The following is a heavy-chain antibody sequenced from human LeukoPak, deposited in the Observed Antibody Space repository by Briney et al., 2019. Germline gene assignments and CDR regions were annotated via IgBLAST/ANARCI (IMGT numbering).Heavy chain of an antibody. V-gene: IGHV3-74*01. Sequence: GGSLRLSCAASGFTFSSYWMHWVRQAPGKGLVWVSHINNDGSSTDYADSVKGRFTISRDNAKNTLYLQMNSLRAEDTAVYYCARAYCSSTSCHRGYYFDYWGQGTLVTVSS. CDR1: GFTFSSYW. CDR3: ARAYCSSTSCHRGYYFDY. J-gene: IGHJ4*02. CDR2: INNDGSST. D-gene: IGHD2-2*01.